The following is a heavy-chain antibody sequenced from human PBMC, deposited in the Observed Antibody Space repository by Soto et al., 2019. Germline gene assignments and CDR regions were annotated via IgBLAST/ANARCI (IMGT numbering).Heavy chain of an antibody. V-gene: IGHV3-15*01. Sequence: GGSLRLSCAASGFTFSNAWMSWVRQAPGKGLEWVGRIKSKTDGGTTDYAAPVKGRFTISRDDSKNTLYLQMNSLKTEDTAVYYCTTIPYIGSGWYSPHWGQGTLVTVSS. D-gene: IGHD6-19*01. CDR2: IKSKTDGGTT. CDR1: GFTFSNAW. CDR3: TTIPYIGSGWYSPH. J-gene: IGHJ4*02.